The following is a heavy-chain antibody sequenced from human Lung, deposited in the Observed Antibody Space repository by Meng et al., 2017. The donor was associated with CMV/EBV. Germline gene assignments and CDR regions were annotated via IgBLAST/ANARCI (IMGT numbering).Heavy chain of an antibody. J-gene: IGHJ4*02. CDR2: IYWNDDK. Sequence: FSLSTTGVGVGWIRQPPGKAPELLAVIYWNDDKRYSPSLKSRLSITKDTSKNHVVLTMTNMDPLDTATYFCAHRRGGQIVSLPAAYDYWGQGSLVTVSS. V-gene: IGHV2-5*01. CDR3: AHRRGGQIVSLPAAYDY. D-gene: IGHD2-2*01. CDR1: FSLSTTGVG.